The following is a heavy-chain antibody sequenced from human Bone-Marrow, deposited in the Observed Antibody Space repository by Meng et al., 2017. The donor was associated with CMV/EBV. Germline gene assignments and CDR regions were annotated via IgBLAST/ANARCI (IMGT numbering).Heavy chain of an antibody. D-gene: IGHD5-24*01. V-gene: IGHV3-33*01. CDR1: GFTFSSYG. Sequence: GESLKISCAASGFTFSSYGMHWVRQAPGKGLEWVAVIWYDGSNKYYADSVKGRFTISRDNSKNTLYLQMNSLRAEDTAVYYCARGVATLGYWGQGTLVTVSS. J-gene: IGHJ4*02. CDR2: IWYDGSNK. CDR3: ARGVATLGY.